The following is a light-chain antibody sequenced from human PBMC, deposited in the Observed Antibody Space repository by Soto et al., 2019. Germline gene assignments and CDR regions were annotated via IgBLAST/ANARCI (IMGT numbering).Light chain of an antibody. J-gene: IGKJ5*01. CDR3: QQSYRTPT. V-gene: IGKV3-20*01. Sequence: ENVLTQSPGTLSLSPGERATLSCRASHSIINSYLAWYQQKPGQAPRLLMYGSSTRATGIPDRFSGSGSGTDFTLTISRLEPEDFATYYCQQSYRTPTFGQGTRLEIK. CDR2: GSS. CDR1: HSIINSY.